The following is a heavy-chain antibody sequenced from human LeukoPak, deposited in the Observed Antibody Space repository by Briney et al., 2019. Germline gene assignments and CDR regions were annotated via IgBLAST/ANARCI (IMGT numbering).Heavy chain of an antibody. CDR2: INGSGGST. Sequence: GGSLRLSCAASGFTFSSYGMSWVRQAPGKGLEWVSAINGSGGSTYYADSVKGRFTISRDNSKNTLYLQMNSLRAEDTAVYYCAKVRWDNSGWYYLDSWGQGTLVTVSS. CDR3: AKVRWDNSGWYYLDS. J-gene: IGHJ4*02. V-gene: IGHV3-23*01. D-gene: IGHD6-19*01. CDR1: GFTFSSYG.